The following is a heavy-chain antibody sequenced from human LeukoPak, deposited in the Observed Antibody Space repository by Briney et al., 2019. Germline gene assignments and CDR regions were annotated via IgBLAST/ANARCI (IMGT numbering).Heavy chain of an antibody. D-gene: IGHD5-24*01. CDR3: ARDHRLAGQYNWFDP. Sequence: SETLSLTCTISGGSISSGGYYWSWIRQHPGKGLEWIGYIYYSGSTYYNPSLKSRVTISVDTSKNQFSLKLSSVTAADTAVYYCARDHRLAGQYNWFDPWGQGTLVTVSS. CDR1: GGSISSGGYY. V-gene: IGHV4-31*03. CDR2: IYYSGST. J-gene: IGHJ5*02.